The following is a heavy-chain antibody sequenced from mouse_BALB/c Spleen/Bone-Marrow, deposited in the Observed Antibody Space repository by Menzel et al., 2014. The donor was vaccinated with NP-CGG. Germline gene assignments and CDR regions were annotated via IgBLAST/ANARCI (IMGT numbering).Heavy chain of an antibody. CDR3: ARQGNWDGYFDV. V-gene: IGHV5-9*02. J-gene: IGHJ1*01. CDR2: ISSGGSYT. Sequence: EVHLVESGGGLVRPGGSLKLSCAASGFAFGSYDMSWVRQTPEKRLEWVATISSGGSYTYYPDSVKGRFTISRDNARNTLYLQMSSLRSEDTALYYCARQGNWDGYFDVWGAGTTVTVSS. CDR1: GFAFGSYD. D-gene: IGHD4-1*01.